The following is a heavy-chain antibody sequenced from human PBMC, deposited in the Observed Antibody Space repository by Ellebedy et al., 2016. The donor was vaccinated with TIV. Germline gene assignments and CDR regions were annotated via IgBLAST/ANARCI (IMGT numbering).Heavy chain of an antibody. J-gene: IGHJ6*03. V-gene: IGHV3-11*01. CDR2: ISSSTYST. Sequence: GGSLRLSXGAFGFSLSDYDMTWIRQAPGKGLEWVSSISSSTYSTYYADSMRGRLTISRDNAKNSVFLQMSRLTVEDTAVYYCARDRRSDDFWTDFFYNNYRDVWGKGTTVTVAS. CDR1: GFSLSDYD. D-gene: IGHD3/OR15-3a*01. CDR3: ARDRRSDDFWTDFFYNNYRDV.